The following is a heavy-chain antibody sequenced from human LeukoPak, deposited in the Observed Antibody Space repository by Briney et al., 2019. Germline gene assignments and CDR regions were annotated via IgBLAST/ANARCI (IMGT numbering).Heavy chain of an antibody. CDR1: GFTFTNYA. D-gene: IGHD2-21*02. V-gene: IGHV3-23*01. CDR3: AKVRCGSNCFYRIDS. CDR2: IGGPGGGT. Sequence: GGSLRLSCAASGFTFTNYAMIWVRQAPGKGLEWVSGIGGPGGGTYYADSVKGRFTVSRDNSKNTLYLQMNSLRPEDTAVYYCAKVRCGSNCFYRIDSWSQGTLVTVSS. J-gene: IGHJ4*02.